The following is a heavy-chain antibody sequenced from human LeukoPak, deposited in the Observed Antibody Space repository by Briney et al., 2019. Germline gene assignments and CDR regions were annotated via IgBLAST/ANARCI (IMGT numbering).Heavy chain of an antibody. CDR2: IYHSGST. CDR3: ARPFPYYHDSSGYHNNT. V-gene: IGHV4-38-2*01. Sequence: SETLSLTCAVSGYSISSGYYWGWIRQPPGKGLEWIGSIYHSGSTYYNPSLKSRVTISVDTSKNQFSLKLSSVTAADTAVYYCARPFPYYHDSSGYHNNTWGQGTLVTVSS. CDR1: GYSISSGYY. J-gene: IGHJ4*02. D-gene: IGHD3-22*01.